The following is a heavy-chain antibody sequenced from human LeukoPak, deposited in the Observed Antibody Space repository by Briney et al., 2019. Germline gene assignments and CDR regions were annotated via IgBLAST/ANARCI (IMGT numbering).Heavy chain of an antibody. Sequence: GGSLRLSCAASGFSFISYGMHWVRQAPGKGLEWVGVISDDGRSKDYADSVKGRFTISRDNSKDTLYLQMNSLRDEDTAVYYCTKRPSDYGDYVSYFDYWGQGTLVTVSS. V-gene: IGHV3-30*18. CDR2: ISDDGRSK. J-gene: IGHJ4*02. D-gene: IGHD4-17*01. CDR3: TKRPSDYGDYVSYFDY. CDR1: GFSFISYG.